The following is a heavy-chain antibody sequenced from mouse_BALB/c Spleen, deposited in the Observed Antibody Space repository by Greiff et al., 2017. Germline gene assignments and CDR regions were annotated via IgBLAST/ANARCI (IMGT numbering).Heavy chain of an antibody. D-gene: IGHD2-4*01. CDR1: GFTFSSFG. J-gene: IGHJ4*01. CDR2: ISSGSSTI. Sequence: EVKLVESGGGLVQPGGSRKLSCAASGFTFSSFGMHWVRQAPEKGLEWVAYISSGSSTIYYADTVKGRFTISRDNPKNTLFLQMTSLRSEDTAMYYCARSMITTPYAMDYWGQGTSVTVSS. CDR3: ARSMITTPYAMDY. V-gene: IGHV5-17*02.